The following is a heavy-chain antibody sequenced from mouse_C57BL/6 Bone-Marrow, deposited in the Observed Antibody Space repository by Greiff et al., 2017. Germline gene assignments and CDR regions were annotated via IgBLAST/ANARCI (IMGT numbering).Heavy chain of an antibody. J-gene: IGHJ2*01. CDR2: IDPSDSYT. V-gene: IGHV1-59*01. CDR3: AKIYFDY. CDR1: GYTFTSYW. Sequence: QVQLQQPGAELVRPGTSVKLSCKASGYTFTSYWMHWVKQRPGQGLEWIGVIDPSDSYTNYNQKFKGKATLTVATSSSTAYMQLSSLTSEDSAVYYCAKIYFDYWGQGTTLTVSS.